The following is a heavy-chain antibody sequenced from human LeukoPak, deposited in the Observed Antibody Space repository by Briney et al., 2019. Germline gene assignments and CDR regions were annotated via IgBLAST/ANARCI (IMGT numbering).Heavy chain of an antibody. V-gene: IGHV4-30-4*01. CDR2: IYYSGST. CDR3: ARGLIAAAGRNFDY. J-gene: IGHJ4*02. D-gene: IGHD6-13*01. Sequence: SETLSLACTVSGGSISSGDYYWSWIRQPPGKGLEWIGYIYYSGSTYYNPSLKSRVTISVDTSKNQFSLKLSSVTAADTAVYYCARGLIAAAGRNFDYWGQGTLVTVSS. CDR1: GGSISSGDYY.